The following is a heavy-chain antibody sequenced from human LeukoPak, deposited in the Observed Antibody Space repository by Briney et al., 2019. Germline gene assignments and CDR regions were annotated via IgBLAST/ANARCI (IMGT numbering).Heavy chain of an antibody. V-gene: IGHV1-46*01. D-gene: IGHD1-26*01. CDR3: ARDQWELTSRYYFDY. CDR2: IIPSDGFT. J-gene: IGHJ4*02. CDR1: GHTFSSYY. Sequence: ASVKVSCKASGHTFSSYYVHWVRQAPGQGLEWMGMIIPSDGFTSYAQKFQGRVTMTTDTSTSTAYMELRSLRSDDTAVYYCARDQWELTSRYYFDYWGQGTLVTVSS.